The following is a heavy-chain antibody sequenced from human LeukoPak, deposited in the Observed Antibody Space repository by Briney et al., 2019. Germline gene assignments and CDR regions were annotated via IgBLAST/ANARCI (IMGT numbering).Heavy chain of an antibody. CDR1: GGSISRSSYY. Sequence: SETLSLTCTVSGGSISRSSYYWGWIRQPPGKGLEWIGSIYYSGTTYYNPSLKSRVTISVDTSKNQLSLKLTSVTAADTAVYYCARQNYDFWSGVGHNWFDPWGQGTLVTVSS. CDR3: ARQNYDFWSGVGHNWFDP. D-gene: IGHD3-3*01. CDR2: IYYSGTT. J-gene: IGHJ5*02. V-gene: IGHV4-39*01.